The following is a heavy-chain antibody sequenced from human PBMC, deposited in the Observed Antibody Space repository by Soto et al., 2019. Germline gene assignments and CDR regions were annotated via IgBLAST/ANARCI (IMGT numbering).Heavy chain of an antibody. J-gene: IGHJ5*02. D-gene: IGHD6-19*01. CDR3: ARERPDGCRLDP. CDR2: IYYSGST. Sequence: SETLSLTCSVSGGSISSGPYSWGWIRQPPGKGLEWIGYIYYSGSTYYNPSLKSRVTISVDTSKNQFSLRLSSVTAADTAVYYCARERPDGCRLDPWGQGTLVTVSS. CDR1: GGSISSGPYS. V-gene: IGHV4-30-4*08.